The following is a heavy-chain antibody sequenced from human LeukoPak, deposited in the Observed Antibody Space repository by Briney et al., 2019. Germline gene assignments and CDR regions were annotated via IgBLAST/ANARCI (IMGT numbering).Heavy chain of an antibody. Sequence: SETLSLTCTVSGGSINSGGYYWSWIRQPPGKGLEWIGYIYQSGSTYYNPSLKSRVTISLDGSKNQFSLKLSTVTAADTAVYYCARGDDYRATDAFDIWGQGTMVTVSS. CDR1: GGSINSGGYY. CDR2: IYQSGST. D-gene: IGHD5-24*01. CDR3: ARGDDYRATDAFDI. J-gene: IGHJ3*02. V-gene: IGHV4-30-2*01.